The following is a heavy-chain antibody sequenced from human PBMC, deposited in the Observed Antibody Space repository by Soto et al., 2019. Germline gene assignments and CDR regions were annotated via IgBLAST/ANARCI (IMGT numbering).Heavy chain of an antibody. D-gene: IGHD3-22*01. CDR2: IYHGGSS. Sequence: QVQLRESGPGLVKPSWTLSLTCAVSGGSISSSKWWSWVRQPPGKGLEWIGQIYHGGSSDYNPSLKIRVTISIDKSKNQFSLKLSSVTAADTAVYYCARDRDSSDTGGMDVWGQGNTVTVSS. V-gene: IGHV4-4*02. CDR3: ARDRDSSDTGGMDV. J-gene: IGHJ6*02. CDR1: GGSISSSKW.